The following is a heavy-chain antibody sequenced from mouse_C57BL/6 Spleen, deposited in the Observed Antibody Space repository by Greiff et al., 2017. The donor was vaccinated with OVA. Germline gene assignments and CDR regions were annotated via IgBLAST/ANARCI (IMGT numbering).Heavy chain of an antibody. J-gene: IGHJ3*01. CDR3: ARDRYDGYYRWFAY. Sequence: EVQLVESGGGLVKPGGSLKLSCAASGFTFSSYTMSWVRPTPEKRLEWVATISGGGGNTYYQDSVKGRFTISRDNAQNTLYLQMSSLRSEDTALYYCARDRYDGYYRWFAYWGQGTLVTVSA. CDR1: GFTFSSYT. D-gene: IGHD2-3*01. V-gene: IGHV5-9*01. CDR2: ISGGGGNT.